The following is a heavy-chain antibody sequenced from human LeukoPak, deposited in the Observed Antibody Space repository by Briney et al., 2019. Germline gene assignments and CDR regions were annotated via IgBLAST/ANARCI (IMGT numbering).Heavy chain of an antibody. D-gene: IGHD6-19*01. CDR1: GFTFGDYA. V-gene: IGHV3-23*01. CDR2: ITGGGETT. CDR3: AREVAGRIEY. Sequence: GGSLRLSCTASGFTFGDYAMSWVRQAPGKGLAWVSLITGGGETTYYGDSVTGRFTISRDNSKNTVDLQMNSLRVEDTAVYFCAREVAGRIEYWGQGALVTVSS. J-gene: IGHJ4*02.